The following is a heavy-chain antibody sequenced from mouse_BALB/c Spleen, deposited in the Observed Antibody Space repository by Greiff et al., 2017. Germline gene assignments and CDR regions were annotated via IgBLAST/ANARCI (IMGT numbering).Heavy chain of an antibody. V-gene: IGHV7-3*02. CDR1: GFTFTDYY. CDR3: ARDGLYAMDY. J-gene: IGHJ4*01. Sequence: EVKLVESGGGLVQPGGSLRLSCATSGFTFTDYYMSWVRQPPGKALEWLGFIRNKANGYTTEYSASVKGRFTISRDNSQSILYLQMNTLRAEDSATYYCARDGLYAMDYWGQGTSVTVSS. CDR2: IRNKANGYTT.